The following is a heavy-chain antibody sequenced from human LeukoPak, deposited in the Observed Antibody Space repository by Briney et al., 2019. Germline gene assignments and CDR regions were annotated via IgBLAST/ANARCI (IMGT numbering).Heavy chain of an antibody. V-gene: IGHV1-18*01. Sequence: ASVKVSCKASGYTFTSYGISWVRQAPGQGLEWMGWISAYNGNTNYAQKLQGRVTMTTDTSTSTAYMELRSLRSDDTAVYYCARDRYCSSTSCRYYYYYYMDVWGKGTTVTVSS. CDR2: ISAYNGNT. J-gene: IGHJ6*03. D-gene: IGHD2-2*01. CDR1: GYTFTSYG. CDR3: ARDRYCSSTSCRYYYYYYMDV.